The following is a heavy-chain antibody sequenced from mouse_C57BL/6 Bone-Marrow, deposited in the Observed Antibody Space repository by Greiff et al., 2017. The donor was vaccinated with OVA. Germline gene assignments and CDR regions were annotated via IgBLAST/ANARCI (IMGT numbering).Heavy chain of an antibody. CDR3: VRDGPWFAY. Sequence: EVKLQESGGGLVQPKGSLKLSCAASGFSFNTYAMNWVRQAPGKGLEWVARIRSKSNNYATYYADSVKDRFTISRDDSESMLYLQMNNLKTEDTAMYYCVRDGPWFAYWGQGTLVTVSA. CDR2: IRSKSNNYAT. V-gene: IGHV10-1*01. D-gene: IGHD2-3*01. J-gene: IGHJ3*01. CDR1: GFSFNTYA.